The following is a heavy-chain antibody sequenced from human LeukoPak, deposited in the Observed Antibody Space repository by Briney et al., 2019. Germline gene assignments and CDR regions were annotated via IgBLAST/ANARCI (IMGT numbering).Heavy chain of an antibody. Sequence: PGGSLRLSCAASGFTFNNYGMHWVRQAPGKGLEWVAFIRYDGSSKYYADSVKGRFTISRDNSKNTLSLQMNSLRAEDTAVFYCAKDLADYYDSSGSIDYWGQGTLVTVSS. CDR1: GFTFNNYG. CDR3: AKDLADYYDSSGSIDY. V-gene: IGHV3-30*02. D-gene: IGHD3-22*01. J-gene: IGHJ4*02. CDR2: IRYDGSSK.